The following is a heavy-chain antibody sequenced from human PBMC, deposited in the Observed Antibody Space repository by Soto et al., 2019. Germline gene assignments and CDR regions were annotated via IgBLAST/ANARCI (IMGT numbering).Heavy chain of an antibody. Sequence: SVKVSCKASGGTFNKYAISWVRQAPGQGLEWMGGIIPMFGTANYAQKFQGRVTITADESTSTAYMELRSLRSEDTAAYYCARGVHYDSSGYYYFYWGRGTLVTVSS. CDR2: IIPMFGTA. D-gene: IGHD3-22*01. CDR1: GGTFNKYA. V-gene: IGHV1-69*13. J-gene: IGHJ4*02. CDR3: ARGVHYDSSGYYYFY.